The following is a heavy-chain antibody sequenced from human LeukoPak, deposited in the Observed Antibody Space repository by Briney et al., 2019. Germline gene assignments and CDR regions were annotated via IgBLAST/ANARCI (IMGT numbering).Heavy chain of an antibody. CDR2: TYYRSKWYN. Sequence: SHTLSLTCAISGDSVSSNSAAWNWIRQSPSRGLEWLGRTYYRSKWYNDYAVSVKSRISINPDTSKTQFSLQLNSVTPEDTAVYYCARGGYGSGSYYYYYGMDVWGHGTTVTVSS. CDR1: GDSVSSNSAA. CDR3: ARGGYGSGSYYYYYGMDV. D-gene: IGHD3-10*01. J-gene: IGHJ6*02. V-gene: IGHV6-1*01.